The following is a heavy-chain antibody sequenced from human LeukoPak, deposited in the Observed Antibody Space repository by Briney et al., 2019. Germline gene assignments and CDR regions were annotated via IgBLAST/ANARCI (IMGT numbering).Heavy chain of an antibody. Sequence: GGSLRLSCAASGFTFSSYAMSWVRQAPGKGLEWVANIKQDGSEKYYVDSVKGRFTISRDNAKNSLYLQMNSLRAEDTAVYYCARAWNAGWFDPWGQGTLVTVSS. J-gene: IGHJ5*02. D-gene: IGHD1-1*01. CDR1: GFTFSSYA. CDR2: IKQDGSEK. CDR3: ARAWNAGWFDP. V-gene: IGHV3-7*01.